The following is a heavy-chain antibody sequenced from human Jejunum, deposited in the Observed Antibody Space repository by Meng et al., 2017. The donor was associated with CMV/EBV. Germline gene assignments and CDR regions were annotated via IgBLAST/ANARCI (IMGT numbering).Heavy chain of an antibody. Sequence: GFTVSSNSLSWVRQAPGKVLEWVSIIYGGGTAYYADSVKGRFTISRDNSKNALSLQMGSLRAEDTAVYYCARQTVVAGSYYGMDVWGQGTTVTVSS. D-gene: IGHD2-2*01. CDR2: IYGGGTA. CDR3: ARQTVVAGSYYGMDV. J-gene: IGHJ6*02. CDR1: GFTVSSNS. V-gene: IGHV3-66*02.